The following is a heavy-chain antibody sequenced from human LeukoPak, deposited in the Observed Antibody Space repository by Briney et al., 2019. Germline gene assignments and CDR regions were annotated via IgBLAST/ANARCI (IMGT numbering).Heavy chain of an antibody. CDR2: ISSSGSTI. D-gene: IGHD4/OR15-4a*01. J-gene: IGHJ4*02. Sequence: GGSLRLSCAASGFTFSDYYMSWIRQAPGKGLEWVSYISSSGSTIYYADSVKGRFTISRDNAKNSFYLQMNSLRAEDTAVFYCARDPEGYGATYFDYWGQGTLVTVSS. V-gene: IGHV3-11*04. CDR3: ARDPEGYGATYFDY. CDR1: GFTFSDYY.